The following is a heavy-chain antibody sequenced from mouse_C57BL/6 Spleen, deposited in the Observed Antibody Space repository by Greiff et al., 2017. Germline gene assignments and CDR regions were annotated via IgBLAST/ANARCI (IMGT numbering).Heavy chain of an antibody. Sequence: VQLQQSGAELVRPGASVKLSCTASGFNIKDYYMHWVKQRPEQGLEWIGRIDPEDGDTEYAPKFQGKATMTADTSSSTAYLQLSSLTSEDTAVYYCTTTYGSSCGWFAYWGQGTLVTVSA. D-gene: IGHD1-1*01. CDR2: IDPEDGDT. V-gene: IGHV14-1*01. CDR1: GFNIKDYY. J-gene: IGHJ3*01. CDR3: TTTYGSSCGWFAY.